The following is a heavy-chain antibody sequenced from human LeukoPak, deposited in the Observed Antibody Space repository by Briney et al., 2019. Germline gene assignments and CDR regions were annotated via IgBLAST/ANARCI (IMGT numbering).Heavy chain of an antibody. D-gene: IGHD3-16*02. Sequence: SVKVSCKASGGTFSSYAISWVRQAPGHGLEWMRGIIPIFGTANYAQQFQGRVTITADESTSTAYMELSRLRSDDTAVYYCARENDISFGGVIVYYFDYWGQGTLFTVSS. CDR2: IIPIFGTA. CDR1: GGTFSSYA. V-gene: IGHV1-69*01. J-gene: IGHJ4*02. CDR3: ARENDISFGGVIVYYFDY.